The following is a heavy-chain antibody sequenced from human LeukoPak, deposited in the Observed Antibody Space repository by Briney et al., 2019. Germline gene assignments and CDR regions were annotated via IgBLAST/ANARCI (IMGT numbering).Heavy chain of an antibody. D-gene: IGHD6-13*01. CDR3: AKEIAAAPPYYFDY. J-gene: IGHJ4*02. Sequence: GGSLRLSCAASGFTFSSYAMHWVRQAPGKGLEWVAVISYDASNKYYADSVKGRFTISRDNSKNTLYLQMNSLRAEDTAVYYCAKEIAAAPPYYFDYWGQGTLVTVSS. CDR2: ISYDASNK. CDR1: GFTFSSYA. V-gene: IGHV3-30-3*01.